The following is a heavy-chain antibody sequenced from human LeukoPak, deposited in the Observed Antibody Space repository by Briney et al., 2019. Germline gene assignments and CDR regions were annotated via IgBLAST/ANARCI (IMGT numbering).Heavy chain of an antibody. CDR1: GFTLRGYT. CDR2: VSARGDKT. CDR3: ARDIHDSSGYYYDY. J-gene: IGHJ4*02. V-gene: IGHV3-23*01. D-gene: IGHD3-22*01. Sequence: GGSLRLSCVARGFTLRGYTVSWVRQAPGKGPEWIWAVSARGDKTYYAESVKGRFTVSRDDSKDTLFLQMISLRAEDTALYYCARDIHDSSGYYYDYWGQGTLVTVSP.